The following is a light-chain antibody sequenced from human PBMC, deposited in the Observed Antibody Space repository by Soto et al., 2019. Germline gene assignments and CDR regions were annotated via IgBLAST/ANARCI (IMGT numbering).Light chain of an antibody. CDR2: DVS. CDR1: SSDVGGYNY. V-gene: IGLV2-14*03. J-gene: IGLJ1*01. Sequence: QSVLTQPASVSGSPGQSITISCTGTSSDVGGYNYVSWYQHPPGKAPKLIIYDVSNRPSGVSYRFSGSKSGNTASLTISGLQPEDEADYHCSSYTTSNTRQIVFGTGTKLTVL. CDR3: SSYTTSNTRQIV.